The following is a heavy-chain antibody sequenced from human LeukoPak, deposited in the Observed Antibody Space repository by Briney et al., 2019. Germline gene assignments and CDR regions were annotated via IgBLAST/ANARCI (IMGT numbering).Heavy chain of an antibody. CDR2: ISYDGSNK. D-gene: IGHD5-18*01. Sequence: GGSLRLSCAASGFTFSSYAMHWVRQAPGKGLEWVAAISYDGSNKYSADSVKGRFTISRDNSKNTLYLQMNSLRADDTAVYYCAGVDAAMLVAFDIWGQGTTVTVSS. CDR3: AGVDAAMLVAFDI. CDR1: GFTFSSYA. V-gene: IGHV3-30*04. J-gene: IGHJ3*02.